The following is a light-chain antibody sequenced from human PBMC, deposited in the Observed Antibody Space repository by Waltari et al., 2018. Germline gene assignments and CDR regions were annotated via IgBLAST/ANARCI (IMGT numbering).Light chain of an antibody. V-gene: IGLV4-69*01. J-gene: IGLJ3*02. Sequence: QLVLTQSPSASASLGASVKLTCPLSSGHSSNAIARHQQQPEKGPRFLMKINSDGSHTKGDGIPDRFSGSSSGAERYLTISSLQSEDEADYYCQTWGSGPWVFGGGTKLTVL. CDR2: INSDGSH. CDR3: QTWGSGPWV. CDR1: SGHSSNA.